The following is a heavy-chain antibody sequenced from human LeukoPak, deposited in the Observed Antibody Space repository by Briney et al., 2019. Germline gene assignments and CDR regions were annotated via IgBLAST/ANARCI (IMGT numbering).Heavy chain of an antibody. CDR2: IYYSGST. J-gene: IGHJ3*02. D-gene: IGHD5-24*01. CDR3: AGNRDAYFLNAFDI. V-gene: IGHV4-59*01. CDR1: GGSISSYY. Sequence: SETLSLTCTVSGGSISSYYWSWIRQPPGKGLEWIGYIYYSGSTNYNPSLKSRVTISVDTSKNQFSLKLSSVTAADTAVYYCAGNRDAYFLNAFDIWGQGTMVTVSS.